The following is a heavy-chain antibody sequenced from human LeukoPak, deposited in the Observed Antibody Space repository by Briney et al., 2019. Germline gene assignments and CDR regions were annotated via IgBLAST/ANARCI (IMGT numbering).Heavy chain of an antibody. Sequence: PGGSLRLSCAASGFTFSSYGMSWVRQAPGKGLEWVSGINWNGGSTGYADSVKGRFTISRDNAKNSLYLQMNSLRAEDTAVYYCARDPAGTYYDISGWFDPWGQGTLVTVSS. J-gene: IGHJ5*02. CDR1: GFTFSSYG. CDR2: INWNGGST. CDR3: ARDPAGTYYDISGWFDP. V-gene: IGHV3-20*04. D-gene: IGHD3-9*01.